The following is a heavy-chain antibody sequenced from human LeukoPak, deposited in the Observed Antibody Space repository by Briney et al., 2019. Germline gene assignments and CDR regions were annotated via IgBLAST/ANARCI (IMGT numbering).Heavy chain of an antibody. CDR1: GFTFSSYA. J-gene: IGHJ4*02. D-gene: IGHD5-24*01. CDR2: ISGSGDDT. CDR3: AKVFEEMTTTNYYFDY. Sequence: GGSLRLSCAASGFTFSSYAMSWVRQAPGKGLEWVSAISGSGDDTYYADSVKGRFTISRDNSKNTLYLQMNILRAEDTAVYYCAKVFEEMTTTNYYFDYWGQGTLVTVSS. V-gene: IGHV3-23*01.